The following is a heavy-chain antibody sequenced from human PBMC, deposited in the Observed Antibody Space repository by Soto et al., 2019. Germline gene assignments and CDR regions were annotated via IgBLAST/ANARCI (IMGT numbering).Heavy chain of an antibody. CDR3: AGVGITGTKFPFFDY. D-gene: IGHD1-7*01. CDR2: INPSGGST. CDR1: GYTFPSYY. J-gene: IGHJ4*02. Sequence: ASVKVSCKASGYTFPSYYIHWVRQAPGQGLEWMGIINPSGGSTSYAQKFQGRVTMTRDTSTSTVYMELSSLRSEDTAVYYCAGVGITGTKFPFFDYWGQGTLVTVSS. V-gene: IGHV1-46*01.